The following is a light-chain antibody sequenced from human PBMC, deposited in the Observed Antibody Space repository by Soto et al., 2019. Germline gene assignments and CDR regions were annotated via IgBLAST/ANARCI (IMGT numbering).Light chain of an antibody. CDR1: SADVGGYDF. CDR3: CSFAGSHVA. CDR2: DVT. Sequence: QSALTQPRSVSGSPVQSVTISCTGNSADVGGYDFVSWYQQLPGKAPKLMIYDVTKRPSGVPDRFSGSKSGNTASLTISGLQAEDEADYYCCSFAGSHVAFGGGTKVTVL. J-gene: IGLJ2*01. V-gene: IGLV2-11*01.